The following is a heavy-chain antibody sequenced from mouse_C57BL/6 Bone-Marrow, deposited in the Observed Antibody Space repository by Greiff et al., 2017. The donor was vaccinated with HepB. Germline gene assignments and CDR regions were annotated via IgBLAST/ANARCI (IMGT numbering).Heavy chain of an antibody. D-gene: IGHD1-1*01. J-gene: IGHJ3*01. CDR3: ARSTTVVSY. Sequence: QVQLQQPGAELVKPGASVKLSCKASGYTFTSYWMQWVKQRPGQGLEWIGEIDPSDSYTNYNQKFKGKATLTVATSSSTAYMQLSSLTSEDAAVYYCARSTTVVSYWGQGTLVTVSA. CDR2: IDPSDSYT. V-gene: IGHV1-50*01. CDR1: GYTFTSYW.